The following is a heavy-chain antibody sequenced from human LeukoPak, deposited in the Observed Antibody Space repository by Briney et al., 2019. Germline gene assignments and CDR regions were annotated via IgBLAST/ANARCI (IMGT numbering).Heavy chain of an antibody. D-gene: IGHD3-22*01. Sequence: ASVKVSCKASGYTFTCYYMHWVRQAPGQGLEWMGWINPNSGGTNYAQKFQGRVTMTRDTSTSTAYMELSRLRSDDTAVYYCARDDRSPYYYYMDVWGKGTTVTVSS. CDR1: GYTFTCYY. V-gene: IGHV1-2*02. CDR3: ARDDRSPYYYYMDV. J-gene: IGHJ6*03. CDR2: INPNSGGT.